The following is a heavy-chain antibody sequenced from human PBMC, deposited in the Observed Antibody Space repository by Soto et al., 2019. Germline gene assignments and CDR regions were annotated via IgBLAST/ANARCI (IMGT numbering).Heavy chain of an antibody. CDR1: GFTFSSYA. J-gene: IGHJ6*02. D-gene: IGHD6-13*01. V-gene: IGHV3-23*01. Sequence: GGSLRLSCAASGFTFSSYAMSWVRQAPGKGLEWVSAISGSGGSTYYADSVKGRFTISRDNSKNTLYLQMNSLRAEDTAVYYCAKSRIAASSGVRYYGMDVWGQGTTVTVSS. CDR2: ISGSGGST. CDR3: AKSRIAASSGVRYYGMDV.